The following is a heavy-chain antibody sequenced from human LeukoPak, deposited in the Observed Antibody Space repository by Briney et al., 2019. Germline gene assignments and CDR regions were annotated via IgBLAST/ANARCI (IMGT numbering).Heavy chain of an antibody. Sequence: GSVKVSCKGSGYTFTGYYMHWVRQAPGQGLEWMGWINPNSGGTNYAQKFQGWVTMTRDTSISTAYMELSRLRSDDTAVYYCARELIPPLGDYVDYYYYGMDVWGQGTTVTVSS. D-gene: IGHD4-17*01. J-gene: IGHJ6*02. CDR2: INPNSGGT. V-gene: IGHV1-2*04. CDR1: GYTFTGYY. CDR3: ARELIPPLGDYVDYYYYGMDV.